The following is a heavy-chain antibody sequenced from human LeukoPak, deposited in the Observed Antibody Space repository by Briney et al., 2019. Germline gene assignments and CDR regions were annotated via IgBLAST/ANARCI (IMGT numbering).Heavy chain of an antibody. D-gene: IGHD3-3*01. CDR2: IYYSGST. Sequence: SETLSLTCTVSGGSISSSSYYWGWIRQPPGKGLEWIGSIYYSGSTYYNPSLKSRVTISVDTSKNQFSLKLSSVTAADTAVYYCARQRAIFGVVIAPFDYWGQGTLVTVSS. CDR1: GGSISSSSYY. V-gene: IGHV4-39*01. CDR3: ARQRAIFGVVIAPFDY. J-gene: IGHJ4*02.